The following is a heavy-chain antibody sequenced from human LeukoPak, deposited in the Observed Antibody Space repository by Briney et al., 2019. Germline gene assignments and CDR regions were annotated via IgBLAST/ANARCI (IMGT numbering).Heavy chain of an antibody. CDR3: ARGYDSSGYFLNWFDP. J-gene: IGHJ5*02. Sequence: ETLSLTCTVSGGSISSYYWSWIRQPAGKGLEWIGRIYTSGSTNYNPSLKSRVTMSVDTSKNQFSLKLSSVTAADTAVYYCARGYDSSGYFLNWFDPWGQGTLVTVSS. V-gene: IGHV4-4*07. CDR2: IYTSGST. D-gene: IGHD3-22*01. CDR1: GGSISSYY.